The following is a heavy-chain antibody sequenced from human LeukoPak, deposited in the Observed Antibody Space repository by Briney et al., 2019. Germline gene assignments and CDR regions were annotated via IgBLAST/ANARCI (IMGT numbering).Heavy chain of an antibody. CDR3: ARDLRFRGRYYYDSSGYKH. CDR2: ISTSSDSK. D-gene: IGHD3-22*01. J-gene: IGHJ4*02. V-gene: IGHV3-48*01. Sequence: PGGSLRLSCAAPGFTFSRYNMNWVRQAPGKGLEWVSYISTSSDSKYYADSVKGRFTISRDNSKNTLYLQMNSLRAEDTAVYYCARDLRFRGRYYYDSSGYKHWGQGTLVTVSS. CDR1: GFTFSRYN.